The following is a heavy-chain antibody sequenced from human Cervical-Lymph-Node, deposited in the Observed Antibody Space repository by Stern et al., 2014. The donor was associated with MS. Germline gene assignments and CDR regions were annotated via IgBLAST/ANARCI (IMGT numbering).Heavy chain of an antibody. CDR3: ARVLSLATSDS. V-gene: IGHV1-46*02. CDR1: GYPFNSYY. CDR2: VNPSGRRT. J-gene: IGHJ4*02. Sequence: VQLVQSGAAMGPPGASLKISCDASGYPFNSYYIHWVRQPLGEGLEWVALVNPSGRRTPYAQRFQCRVTVTGDTSTSTVYMELTGLKSEDTAVYYCARVLSLATSDSWGQGTLVVVSS. D-gene: IGHD1-1*01.